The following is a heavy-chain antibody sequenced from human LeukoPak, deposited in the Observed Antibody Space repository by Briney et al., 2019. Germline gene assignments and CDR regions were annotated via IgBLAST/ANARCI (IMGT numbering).Heavy chain of an antibody. CDR2: ISSSGSTI. CDR1: GFTFSDYY. Sequence: PGGSLRLSCAASGFTFSDYYMSWIRQAPGKGLEWVSYISSSGSTIYYADSVKGRFTISRDNAKNSLYLQMNSLRAEDTAVYYCATRKVYYDILTGYSDYWGQGTLVTVSS. J-gene: IGHJ4*02. V-gene: IGHV3-11*01. D-gene: IGHD3-9*01. CDR3: ATRKVYYDILTGYSDY.